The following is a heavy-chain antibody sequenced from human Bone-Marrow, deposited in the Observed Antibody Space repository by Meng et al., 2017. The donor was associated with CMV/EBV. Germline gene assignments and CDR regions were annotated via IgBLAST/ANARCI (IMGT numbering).Heavy chain of an antibody. V-gene: IGHV4-34*01. Sequence: QVQLQQWGAGLLKPPETMSLPCVVYGGSFSGYYWSWIRQPPGKGLEWIGEINHSGSTNYNPSLKSRVTISVDTSKNQFSLKLSSVTAADTAVYYCARGRTAAGATTTTFDYWGQGTLVTVSS. CDR2: INHSGST. CDR3: ARGRTAAGATTTTFDY. CDR1: GGSFSGYY. D-gene: IGHD6-13*01. J-gene: IGHJ4*02.